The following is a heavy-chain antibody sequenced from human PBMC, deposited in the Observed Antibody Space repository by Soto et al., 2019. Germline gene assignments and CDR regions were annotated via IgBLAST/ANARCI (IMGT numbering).Heavy chain of an antibody. V-gene: IGHV4-59*08. D-gene: IGHD5-12*01. CDR3: ARLFYATTYFDY. J-gene: IGHJ4*02. CDR1: GGSISSYY. CDR2: IYYSGST. Sequence: QVQLQESGPGLVKPSETLSLTCTVSGGSISSYYWSWIRQPPGKGLEWIGYIYYSGSTNYNPPLKSRVTISVDTSKYQFSLKLSSVTAADTAVYYCARLFYATTYFDYWGQGTLVTVSS.